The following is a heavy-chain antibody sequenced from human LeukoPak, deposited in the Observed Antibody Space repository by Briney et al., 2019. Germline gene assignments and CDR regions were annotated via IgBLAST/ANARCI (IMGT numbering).Heavy chain of an antibody. D-gene: IGHD3-22*01. CDR2: LYYTGST. V-gene: IGHV4-39*01. CDR1: GGSISSSSYL. CDR3: QHERDSFVWEDSDSTLFPYTGNYFDY. Sequence: PSETLSLTCTVSGGSISSSSYLWGWIRQPPGKGLEWIGSLYYTGSTYNNTALKSRVTISGDTSKNQISLTLRSVTAADTAVYARQHERDSFVWEDSDSTLFPYTGNYFDYWGLGTLVTVSS. J-gene: IGHJ4*02.